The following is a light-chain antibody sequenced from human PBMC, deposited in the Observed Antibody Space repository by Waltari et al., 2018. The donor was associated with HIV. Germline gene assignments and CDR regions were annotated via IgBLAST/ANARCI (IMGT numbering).Light chain of an antibody. Sequence: DVQMTQFPSTVSASVGDSVTLSCRASVGVSFPLAWYRQRPGEGPSLLIYDASRLESGIPSRFSGRQSGTNFTLTISDLQPEDFATYFCQHAHSFPHTFGGGTRL. CDR1: VGVSFP. CDR3: QHAHSFPHT. CDR2: DAS. J-gene: IGKJ4*01. V-gene: IGKV1-12*01.